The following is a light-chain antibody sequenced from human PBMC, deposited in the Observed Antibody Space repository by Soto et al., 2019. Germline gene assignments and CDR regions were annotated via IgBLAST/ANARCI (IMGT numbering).Light chain of an antibody. Sequence: EIVLTQSPATLSLSPGERATLSCRASQSVSSYLAWYQQKPVQAPMLLIYDASNRATGIPARFSGSGSGTDFTLTSSSLEPEDSALYYCQQPSNCPPITFGQGTRLEIK. J-gene: IGKJ5*01. CDR1: QSVSSY. CDR3: QQPSNCPPIT. CDR2: DAS. V-gene: IGKV3-11*01.